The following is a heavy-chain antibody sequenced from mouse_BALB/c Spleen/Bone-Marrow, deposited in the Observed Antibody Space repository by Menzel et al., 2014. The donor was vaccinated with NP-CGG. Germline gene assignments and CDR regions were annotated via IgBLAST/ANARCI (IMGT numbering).Heavy chain of an antibody. J-gene: IGHJ2*01. CDR1: GFNIKDTY. V-gene: IGHV14-3*02. D-gene: IGHD4-1*01. CDR2: IDPASGNI. CDR3: ASLTGTFEY. Sequence: EVQLQQSGTDLVKPGASVKLSCTASGFNIKDTYMHWVKQRPEQGLDWIGRIDPASGNIQYDPKFQGRAAITADTSSNTAYLQLSSLTSEDTAVYYCASLTGTFEYWGQGTPLTVSS.